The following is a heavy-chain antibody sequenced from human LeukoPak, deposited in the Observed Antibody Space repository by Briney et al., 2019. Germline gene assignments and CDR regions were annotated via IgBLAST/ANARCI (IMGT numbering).Heavy chain of an antibody. J-gene: IGHJ4*02. D-gene: IGHD2-15*01. Sequence: GASVKVSCKASGYTFTGYYMHWVRQAPGQGLEWMGWINPNSGGTNYAQKFQGRVTMTRDTSTSTAYMELSRLRSDDTAVYYCARERTLTSCYDYWGQGTLVTFSS. CDR3: ARERTLTSCYDY. V-gene: IGHV1-2*02. CDR2: INPNSGGT. CDR1: GYTFTGYY.